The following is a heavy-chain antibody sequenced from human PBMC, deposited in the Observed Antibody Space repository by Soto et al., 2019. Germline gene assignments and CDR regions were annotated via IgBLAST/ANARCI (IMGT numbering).Heavy chain of an antibody. Sequence: PGESLKISCKGSGYSFTSYWIGWVRQMPGKGLEWMGIIYPGDSDTRYSPSFQGQVTISADKSISTAYLQWSSLKASDTAMYYCARHPPNPWGTVKATGYYYGMDVWAQRTTVTVSS. D-gene: IGHD4-4*01. J-gene: IGHJ6*02. CDR1: GYSFTSYW. V-gene: IGHV5-51*01. CDR3: ARHPPNPWGTVKATGYYYGMDV. CDR2: IYPGDSDT.